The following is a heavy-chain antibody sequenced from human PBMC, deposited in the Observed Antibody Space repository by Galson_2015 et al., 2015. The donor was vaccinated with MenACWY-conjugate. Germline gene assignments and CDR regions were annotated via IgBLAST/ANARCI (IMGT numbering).Heavy chain of an antibody. CDR2: INREGSRT. D-gene: IGHD3-10*01. CDR1: GFTFRTYW. Sequence: SLRLSCAASGFTFRTYWMHWVRQAPGKGLEWVSRINREGSRTTYADSVKGRFTISRDNSKNVLFLEMNSLRVEDTAVYYCARPNFLGSGTYYNGCFDYWGQGTLVTVSS. CDR3: ARPNFLGSGTYYNGCFDY. V-gene: IGHV3-74*01. J-gene: IGHJ4*02.